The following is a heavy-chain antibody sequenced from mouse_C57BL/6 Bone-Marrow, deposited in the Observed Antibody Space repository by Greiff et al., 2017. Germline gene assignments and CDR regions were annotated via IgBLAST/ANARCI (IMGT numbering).Heavy chain of an antibody. J-gene: IGHJ4*01. Sequence: EVNVVESGGGLVQPGGSLSLSCAASGFTFTDYYMSWVRQPPGKALAWLGFIRNKANGYTTEYSASVKGRFTISRDNSQSILYLQMNALRAEDSATYYCARYSGNYYAMDYWGQGTSVTVSS. CDR3: ARYSGNYYAMDY. V-gene: IGHV7-3*01. CDR1: GFTFTDYY. CDR2: IRNKANGYTT.